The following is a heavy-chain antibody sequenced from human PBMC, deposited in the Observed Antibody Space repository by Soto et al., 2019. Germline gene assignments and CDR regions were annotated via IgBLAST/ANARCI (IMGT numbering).Heavy chain of an antibody. CDR3: ARYSSSSMVDWFGP. CDR1: GGSISSGDYY. D-gene: IGHD6-6*01. V-gene: IGHV4-30-4*01. J-gene: IGHJ5*02. CDR2: IYYSGST. Sequence: SETLSLTGTVSGGSISSGDYYWSWIRQPPGKGLEWIGYIYYSGSTYYNPSLKSRVTISVDTSKNQFSLKLSSVTAADTAVYYCARYSSSSMVDWFGPSGQGTLVTVSS.